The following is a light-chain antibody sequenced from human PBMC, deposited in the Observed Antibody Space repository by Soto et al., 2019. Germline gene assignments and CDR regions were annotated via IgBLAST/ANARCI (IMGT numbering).Light chain of an antibody. J-gene: IGKJ1*01. CDR3: QQYNSYSGT. V-gene: IGKV1-5*01. Sequence: DIQMTQSPSTLSASVGDRVTITCRASQSISSWLAWYQQKPGKAPKLLIYDASSLESGVPSRFSGSGSGTEFTLTTSSLQPDDSATYYCQQYNSYSGTYGQGTKVEIX. CDR1: QSISSW. CDR2: DAS.